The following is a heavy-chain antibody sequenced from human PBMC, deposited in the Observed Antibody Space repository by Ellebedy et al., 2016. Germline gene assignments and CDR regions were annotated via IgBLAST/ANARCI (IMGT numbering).Heavy chain of an antibody. D-gene: IGHD1-26*01. CDR2: IYPGDSDT. V-gene: IGHV5-51*01. Sequence: GESLKISXRGSAYSFNTYWIAWVRQMPGKGLEWMGIIYPGDSDTRYSPSFQGQVTISADKSISTAYLQWSSLKASDTAMYYCARRGVGAGIEIDYWGQGTLVTVSS. CDR1: AYSFNTYW. CDR3: ARRGVGAGIEIDY. J-gene: IGHJ4*02.